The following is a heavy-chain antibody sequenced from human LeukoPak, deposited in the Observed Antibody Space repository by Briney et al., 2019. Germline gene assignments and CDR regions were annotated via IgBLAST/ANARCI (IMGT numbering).Heavy chain of an antibody. CDR3: AREYYYGSGTYYDFDY. CDR1: GFTFSTYG. V-gene: IGHV3-30*02. D-gene: IGHD3-10*01. CDR2: IRYDGSIK. J-gene: IGHJ4*02. Sequence: GGSLRLSCAASGFTFSTYGMHWVRQAPGKGLEWVAFIRYDGSIKYYADSVKGRFTISRDNSKNTLYLQMNSLRAEDTSVYYCAREYYYGSGTYYDFDYWGQGTLVTVSS.